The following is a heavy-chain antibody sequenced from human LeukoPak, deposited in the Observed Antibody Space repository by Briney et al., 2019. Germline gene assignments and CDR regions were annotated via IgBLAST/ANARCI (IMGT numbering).Heavy chain of an antibody. CDR1: GGSVTSETYS. CDR3: AGWGEAAAGIYY. D-gene: IGHD6-13*01. V-gene: IGHV4-61*01. J-gene: IGHJ4*02. Sequence: SETLSLTCTISGGSVTSETYSWNWVRQPPGKGLEWIGKILYSGSTDYNPSLKSRITISVDTSKNEFSLKLSSVTAADTAVYYCAGWGEAAAGIYYWGQGTLVTVSS. CDR2: ILYSGST.